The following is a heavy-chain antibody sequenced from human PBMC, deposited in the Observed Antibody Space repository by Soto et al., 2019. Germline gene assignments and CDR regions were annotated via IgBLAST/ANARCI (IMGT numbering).Heavy chain of an antibody. V-gene: IGHV4-39*01. Sequence: QLQLQESGPGLVKPSETLSLTCTVSGGSISRGTYYWGWVRQSPGKGLEWIGSINYSGKTYYNPSLKSRVAISVDTSKSQFSLKLTSVTAADTFVYYCARLLLLGSGSRVYFDSWGQGTLVTVSS. J-gene: IGHJ4*02. D-gene: IGHD3-10*01. CDR2: INYSGKT. CDR1: GGSISRGTYY. CDR3: ARLLLLGSGSRVYFDS.